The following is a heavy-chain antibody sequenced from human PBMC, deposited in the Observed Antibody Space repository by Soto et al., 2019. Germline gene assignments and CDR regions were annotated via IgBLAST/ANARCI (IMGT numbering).Heavy chain of an antibody. Sequence: QVQLVESGGGVVQPGRSLRLSCAASGFTFSSYGMHWVRQAPGKGLEWVAVISYDGSNKYYADSVKGRFTISRDNSKNTLYLQMNSLRAEATAVYYCAKLRYSDYYYGMDVWGQGTTVTVS. CDR2: ISYDGSNK. CDR3: AKLRYSDYYYGMDV. CDR1: GFTFSSYG. D-gene: IGHD3-10*01. J-gene: IGHJ6*02. V-gene: IGHV3-30*18.